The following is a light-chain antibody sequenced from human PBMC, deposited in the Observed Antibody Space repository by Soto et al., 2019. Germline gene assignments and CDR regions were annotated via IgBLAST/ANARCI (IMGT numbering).Light chain of an antibody. CDR2: GAS. J-gene: IGKJ4*01. Sequence: EVVLTQSPGTLSVSPGERVTLSCRASQSVGRNYLAWYQQKPGQAPRLLIHGASNRATGIPDRFSGSGYGTDFTLTISRLEPEDFAVYYCQQYASSPLTFGGGTKVETK. V-gene: IGKV3-20*01. CDR1: QSVGRNY. CDR3: QQYASSPLT.